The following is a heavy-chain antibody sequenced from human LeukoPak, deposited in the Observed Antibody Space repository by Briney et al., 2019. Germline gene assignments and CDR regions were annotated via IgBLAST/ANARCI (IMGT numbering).Heavy chain of an antibody. V-gene: IGHV1-58*01. Sequence: GASVKVSCKASGFTFTSSAVQWVRQARGQRLEWIGWIVVGSGNTNYAQKFQERVTITRDMSTSTAYMELSSLRSEDTAVYYCNIVVVTATAYFDYWGQGTLVTVSS. D-gene: IGHD2-21*02. J-gene: IGHJ4*02. CDR3: NIVVVTATAYFDY. CDR2: IVVGSGNT. CDR1: GFTFTSSA.